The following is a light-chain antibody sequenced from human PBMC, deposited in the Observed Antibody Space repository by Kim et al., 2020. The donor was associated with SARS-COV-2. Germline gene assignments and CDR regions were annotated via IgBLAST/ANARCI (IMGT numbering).Light chain of an antibody. CDR1: RRDVEGYNY. V-gene: IGLV2-14*03. J-gene: IGLJ2*01. CDR3: SSYTSSSTRHVV. Sequence: LPISYPGTRRDVEGYNYVSWYQHHPVKAPKLMIYDVSNRPSGVSNRFSGSKSGKTASLTISGLQAEDEADYYCSSYTSSSTRHVVFGGGTQLTVL. CDR2: DVS.